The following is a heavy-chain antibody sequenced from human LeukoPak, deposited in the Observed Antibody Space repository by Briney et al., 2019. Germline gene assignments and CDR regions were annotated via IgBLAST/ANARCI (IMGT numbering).Heavy chain of an antibody. CDR2: TYYRSKWYK. CDR1: GDSVSSNSAA. Sequence: QTLSLTCAISGDSVSSNSAAWNWIRQSPSRGLEWLGRTYYRSKWYKYYAVSVKSRITINPDTSKNQFSLQLNSVTPEDTAVYYCARPLDSSGYYYEKSGDAFDIWGQGTMVTVSS. J-gene: IGHJ3*02. D-gene: IGHD3-22*01. CDR3: ARPLDSSGYYYEKSGDAFDI. V-gene: IGHV6-1*01.